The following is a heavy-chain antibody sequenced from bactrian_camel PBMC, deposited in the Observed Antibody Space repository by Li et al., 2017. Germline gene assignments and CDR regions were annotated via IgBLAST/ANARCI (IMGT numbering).Heavy chain of an antibody. D-gene: IGHD2*01. Sequence: QLVESGGATVEAGGSLRLSCTSNVYTSGFWCMGWFRHGPGQEGVATIDRDGVSTYADAVKGRFSISKDDSKRTLYLQMDNLRPEDTATYLCAADFWKKRVPSGSDSWNPPLHWPGDPGHRL. CDR2: IDRDGVS. CDR1: VYTSGFWC. J-gene: IGHJ4*01. V-gene: IGHV3S53*01.